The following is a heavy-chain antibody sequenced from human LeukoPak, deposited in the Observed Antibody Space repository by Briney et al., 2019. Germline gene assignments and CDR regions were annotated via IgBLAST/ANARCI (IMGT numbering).Heavy chain of an antibody. CDR3: ARPSDYDFWSGPFDY. J-gene: IGHJ4*02. V-gene: IGHV3-23*01. D-gene: IGHD3-3*01. Sequence: GGSLRLSCAASGFTFSSYAMSWVRQAPGKGLEWVSAISGSGGSTYYADSVKGRFTISRDNSKNTLYLQMNSLRAEDTAVYYCARPSDYDFWSGPFDYWGQGTLVTVSS. CDR1: GFTFSSYA. CDR2: ISGSGGST.